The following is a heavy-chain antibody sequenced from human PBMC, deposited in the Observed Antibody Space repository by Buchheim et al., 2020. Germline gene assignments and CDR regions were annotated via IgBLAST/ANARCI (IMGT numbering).Heavy chain of an antibody. D-gene: IGHD3-10*01. CDR2: INSDGSGT. CDR1: GFSFSTSW. CDR3: TRDSTSGSYDY. Sequence: EVQLVESGGGLVQPGGSLRLSCAASGFSFSTSWMHWVRQAPGKGLVWVSRINSDGSGTIYADSVKGRFTISRDKPKNSLFRQMNSLRAEDTAIYYCTRDSTSGSYDYWGQGTL. V-gene: IGHV3-74*01. J-gene: IGHJ4*02.